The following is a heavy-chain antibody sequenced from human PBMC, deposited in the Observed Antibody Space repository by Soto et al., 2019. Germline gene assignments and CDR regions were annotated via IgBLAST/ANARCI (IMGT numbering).Heavy chain of an antibody. D-gene: IGHD2-2*01. V-gene: IGHV3-48*02. CDR1: GFTFSSYS. CDR2: ISSSSSTI. Sequence: PGGSLRLSCAASGFTFSSYSMNWVRQAPGKGLEWVSYISSSSSTIYYADSVKGRFTISRDNAKNSLYLQMNSLRDEDTAVYYCARVLGYCISTSFYCVGYYYYGMYV. J-gene: IGHJ6*01. CDR3: ARVLGYCISTSFYCVGYYYYGMYV.